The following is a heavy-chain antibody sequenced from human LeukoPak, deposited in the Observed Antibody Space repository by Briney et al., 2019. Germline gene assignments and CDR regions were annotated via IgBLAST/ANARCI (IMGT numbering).Heavy chain of an antibody. D-gene: IGHD1-1*01. V-gene: IGHV3-30*18. CDR3: AKDQSGRIDY. Sequence: QSGGSLRLSCAASGFTFSSYGMPWVRQAPGKGLEWVAVISYDGSNKYYADSVKGRFTISRDNSKNTLYLQMNSLRAEDTAVYYCAKDQSGRIDYWGQGTLVTVSS. J-gene: IGHJ4*02. CDR2: ISYDGSNK. CDR1: GFTFSSYG.